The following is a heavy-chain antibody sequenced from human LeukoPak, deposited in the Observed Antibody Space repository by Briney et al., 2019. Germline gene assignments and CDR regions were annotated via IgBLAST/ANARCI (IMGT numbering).Heavy chain of an antibody. J-gene: IGHJ4*02. CDR3: ARRVYCSSSSCSHFDY. CDR1: GYTFTTYY. CDR2: INPNGGST. D-gene: IGHD2-2*01. Sequence: ASVNVSCKASGYTFTTYYMHWVRQAPGQGLEWMGIINPNGGSTTYAQKFQGRVTMTRDTSTSTVYMELSSLGSEDTAVYFCARRVYCSSSSCSHFDYWGQGTPVTVSS. V-gene: IGHV1-46*01.